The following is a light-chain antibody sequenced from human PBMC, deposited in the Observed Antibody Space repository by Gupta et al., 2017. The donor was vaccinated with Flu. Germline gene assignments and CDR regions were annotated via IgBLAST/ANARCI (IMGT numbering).Light chain of an antibody. V-gene: IGKV3-15*01. CDR1: QSVSSN. CDR3: QQDNNLYI. J-gene: IGKJ2*01. CDR2: GAS. Sequence: ETVMTQSPATLSVSPGERATLSCRASQSVSSNLAWYQQKPGQAPRLLIYGASTRATGIPARFSGSGSGTEFTLTISSLQSEDFAVYYWQQDNNLYIFGQGTKMEIK.